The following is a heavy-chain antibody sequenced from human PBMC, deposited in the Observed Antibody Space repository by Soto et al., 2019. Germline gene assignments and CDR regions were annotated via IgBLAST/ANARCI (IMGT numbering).Heavy chain of an antibody. CDR3: ARDGCSGGSCYSVWFWFDP. J-gene: IGHJ5*02. Sequence: XSVKVSFDASAYPFTSYGIIWVRQAPGQGLEWMGWISAYNGNTNYAQKLQGRVTMTTDTSTSTAYMELRSLRSDDTAVYYCARDGCSGGSCYSVWFWFDPWGQGTLVTVSS. D-gene: IGHD2-15*01. CDR2: ISAYNGNT. CDR1: AYPFTSYG. V-gene: IGHV1-18*04.